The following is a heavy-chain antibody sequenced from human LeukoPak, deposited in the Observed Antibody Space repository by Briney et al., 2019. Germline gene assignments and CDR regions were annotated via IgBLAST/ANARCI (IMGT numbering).Heavy chain of an antibody. V-gene: IGHV4-34*01. CDR3: ASRPVLRFLEWSPMV. J-gene: IGHJ3*01. CDR1: GGFFSGYY. CDR2: IYYSGST. Sequence: SETLSLTCAVYGGFFSGYYWSWIRQPPGKGLEWIGSIYYSGSTYYNPSLKSRVTISVDTSKNQFSLKLSSVTAADTAVYYCASRPVLRFLEWSPMVWGQGTMVTVSS. D-gene: IGHD3-3*01.